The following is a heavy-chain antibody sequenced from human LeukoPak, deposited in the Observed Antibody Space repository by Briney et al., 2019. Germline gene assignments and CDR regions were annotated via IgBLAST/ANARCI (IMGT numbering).Heavy chain of an antibody. Sequence: GASVKVSCKASGGTFSSYAISWVRQAPGQGLEWMGGIIPIFGTANYAQKLQGRVTMTTDTSTSTAYMELRSLRSDDTAVYYCARDPTLYYMDVWGKGTTVTVSS. CDR2: IIPIFGTA. J-gene: IGHJ6*03. CDR1: GGTFSSYA. V-gene: IGHV1-69*05. CDR3: ARDPTLYYMDV.